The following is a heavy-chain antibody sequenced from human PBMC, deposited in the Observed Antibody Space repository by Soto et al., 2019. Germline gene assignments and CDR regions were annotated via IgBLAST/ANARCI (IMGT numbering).Heavy chain of an antibody. CDR3: ARDNSQNYRTPAASSWFHP. V-gene: IGHV1-46*01. CDR1: GFSFSDYF. D-gene: IGHD2-15*01. CDR2: INPSGDSR. J-gene: IGHJ5*02. Sequence: ASVKVSCKASGFSFSDYFMHWVRQAPGQGLEWMGIINPSGDSRNYAQKFQGRVTITRDTSTSTVYMDLRSLRYEDTAVYYCARDNSQNYRTPAASSWFHPWGQGTPVTVYS.